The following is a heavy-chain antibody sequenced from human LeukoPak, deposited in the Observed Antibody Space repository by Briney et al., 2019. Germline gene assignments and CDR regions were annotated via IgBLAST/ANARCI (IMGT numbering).Heavy chain of an antibody. J-gene: IGHJ4*02. CDR3: ARVPFRDGYNPDY. CDR2: KKTNSGNT. D-gene: IGHD5-24*01. Sequence: GASVNLSCKASGYTFTSYNINWVRQATGQGIAWMGWKKTNSGNTGYAQKFQGRVTMTRNTPISTAYMELSSLRSEDTAVYYFARVPFRDGYNPDYWGQGTLVTVS. V-gene: IGHV1-8*01. CDR1: GYTFTSYN.